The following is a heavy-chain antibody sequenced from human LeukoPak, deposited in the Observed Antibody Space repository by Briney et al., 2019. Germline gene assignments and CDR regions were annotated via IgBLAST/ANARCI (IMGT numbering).Heavy chain of an antibody. CDR2: IDPSDSYT. CDR3: ARHWGPDSSSWSLFDY. Sequence: GESLRISCKGSGYSFTSYWISWVRQMPGKGLEWMGRIDPSDSYTNYSPSFQGHVTISADKSISTAYLQWSSLKASDTAMYYCARHWGPDSSSWSLFDYWGQGTLVTVSS. V-gene: IGHV5-10-1*01. J-gene: IGHJ4*02. CDR1: GYSFTSYW. D-gene: IGHD6-13*01.